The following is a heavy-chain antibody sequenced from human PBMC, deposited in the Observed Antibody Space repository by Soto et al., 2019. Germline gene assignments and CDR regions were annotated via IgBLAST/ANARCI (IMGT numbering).Heavy chain of an antibody. Sequence: EVQLVESGGGLVKPGGSLRLSCAASGFTFSSYSMNWVRQAPGKGLEWVSSISSSSSYIYYADSVKGRFTISRDNAKNSLYLQMNSLSAEDTAVYYCARKGQILEWLMPRYYYGMDVWGQGTTVTVSS. CDR3: ARKGQILEWLMPRYYYGMDV. D-gene: IGHD3-3*01. CDR2: ISSSSSYI. J-gene: IGHJ6*02. CDR1: GFTFSSYS. V-gene: IGHV3-21*01.